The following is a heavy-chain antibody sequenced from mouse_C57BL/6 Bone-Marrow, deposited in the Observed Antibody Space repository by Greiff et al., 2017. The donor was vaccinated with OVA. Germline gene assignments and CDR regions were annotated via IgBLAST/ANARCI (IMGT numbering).Heavy chain of an antibody. CDR1: GYTFTSYT. Sequence: QVHVKQSGAELARPGASVKMSCKASGYTFTSYTMHWVKQRPGQGLEWIGYINPSSGYTKYNQKFKDKATLTADKSSSTAYMQLSSLTSEDSAVYYCARSYDGYYAMDYWGQGTSVTVSS. CDR2: INPSSGYT. V-gene: IGHV1-4*01. J-gene: IGHJ4*01. CDR3: ARSYDGYYAMDY. D-gene: IGHD2-3*01.